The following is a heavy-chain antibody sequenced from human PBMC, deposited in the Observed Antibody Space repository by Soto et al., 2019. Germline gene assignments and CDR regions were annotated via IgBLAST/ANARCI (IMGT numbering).Heavy chain of an antibody. CDR1: GGSISSYY. CDR2: IYYSGST. V-gene: IGHV4-59*01. Sequence: SETLSLTCTVSGGSISSYYWSWIRQPPGKGLEWIGYIYYSGSTNYNPSLKSRVTISVDTSKNQFSLKLSSVTAADTAVYYCARYRFDGNSNWFDPWGQGTLVTVSS. J-gene: IGHJ5*02. D-gene: IGHD3-10*01. CDR3: ARYRFDGNSNWFDP.